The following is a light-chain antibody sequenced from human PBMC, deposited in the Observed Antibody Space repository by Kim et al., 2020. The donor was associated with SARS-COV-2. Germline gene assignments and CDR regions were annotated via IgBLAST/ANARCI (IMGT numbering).Light chain of an antibody. J-gene: IGKJ1*01. CDR2: DAS. V-gene: IGKV3-15*01. CDR1: QSVSNS. Sequence: SPGGRATLSCRASQSVSNSLAWYQQKPGQAPRLLIYDASTRATGSPARFTGSGAGTEFTLTISSLQSEDFAVYYCQQYNDWPPWTFGQGTKVDIK. CDR3: QQYNDWPPWT.